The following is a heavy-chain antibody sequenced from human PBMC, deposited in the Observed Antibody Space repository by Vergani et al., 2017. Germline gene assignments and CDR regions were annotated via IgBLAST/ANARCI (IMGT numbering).Heavy chain of an antibody. Sequence: QVQLQESGPGLVKPSETLSLTCTVSGGSISSYYWSWIRQPPGKGLEWIGYIYYSGSTNYNPSLKSRVTISVDTSKNQFSRKLSSVTAADTAVYYCARGGGDYYDSSGYYGDAFDIWGQGTMVTVSS. CDR1: GGSISSYY. J-gene: IGHJ3*02. CDR2: IYYSGST. D-gene: IGHD3-22*01. CDR3: ARGGGDYYDSSGYYGDAFDI. V-gene: IGHV4-59*01.